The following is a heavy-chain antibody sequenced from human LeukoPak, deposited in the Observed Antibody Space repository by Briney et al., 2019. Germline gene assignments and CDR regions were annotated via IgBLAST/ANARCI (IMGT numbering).Heavy chain of an antibody. CDR2: IHHGGST. J-gene: IGHJ4*02. V-gene: IGHV4-31*03. CDR1: GGSISSGGYY. D-gene: IGHD1-26*01. CDR3: ARVVGDYFDY. Sequence: SQTLSLTCTVSGGSISSGGYYWSWLRQHPGKGPEWIGYIHHGGSTYYNPSLKSRVSISVDTSMNQFSLNLTSVTAAGTAIYFCARVVGDYFDYWGQGTLVTVSS.